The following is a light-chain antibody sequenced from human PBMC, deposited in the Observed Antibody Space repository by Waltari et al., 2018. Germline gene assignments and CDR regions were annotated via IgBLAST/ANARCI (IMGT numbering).Light chain of an antibody. Sequence: QSVLTQPPSASGTPGQSVTISCSGSTSNLHRNSVSWFQQVPGTAPKLLIFSNYQRPSGVPDRFSGSKSGTSASLAISGLQSDDEADYYCAAWDDSLNGVIFGGGTKLTVL. CDR1: TSNLHRNS. CDR3: AAWDDSLNGVI. V-gene: IGLV1-44*01. CDR2: SNY. J-gene: IGLJ2*01.